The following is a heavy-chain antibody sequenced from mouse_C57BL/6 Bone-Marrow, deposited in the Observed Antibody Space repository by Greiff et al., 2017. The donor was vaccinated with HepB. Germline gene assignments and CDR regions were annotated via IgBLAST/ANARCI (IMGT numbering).Heavy chain of an antibody. CDR2: IYPGSGST. V-gene: IGHV1-55*01. J-gene: IGHJ2*01. CDR1: GYTFTSYW. CDR3: ARERSDLLFYYFDY. D-gene: IGHD2-1*01. Sequence: QVQLQQSGAELVKPGASVKMSCKASGYTFTSYWITWVKQRPGQGLEWIGDIYPGSGSTNYNEKFKSKATLTVDTSSSTAYMQLSSLTSEDSAVYYCARERSDLLFYYFDYWGQGTTLTVSS.